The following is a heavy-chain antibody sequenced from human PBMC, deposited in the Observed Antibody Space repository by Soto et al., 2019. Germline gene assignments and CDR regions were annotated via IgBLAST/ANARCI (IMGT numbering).Heavy chain of an antibody. CDR1: GGSISSGDEY. D-gene: IGHD4-17*01. CDR3: ARTMGFAVTTRWFDP. CDR2: IYYSGNT. V-gene: IGHV4-30-4*01. J-gene: IGHJ5*02. Sequence: QVQLQESGPGLVKPSQTLSLTCTVSGGSISSGDEYWSWTRQPPGKGLEWIGYIYYSGNTYYNPSLKSRVTISLDTSKNQFSLRLSSVTAADTAVYYCARTMGFAVTTRWFDPWGQGTLVTVSS.